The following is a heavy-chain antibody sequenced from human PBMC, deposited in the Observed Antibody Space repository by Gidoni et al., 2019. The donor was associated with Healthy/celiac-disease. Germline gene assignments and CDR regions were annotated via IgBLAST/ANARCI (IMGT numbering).Heavy chain of an antibody. CDR3: ARGRITMVRGAFDI. Sequence: QVQLQQWGAGLLKPSDTLSLTCAVYGGSFSGYSWSWIRPPPGKGLEWIGEINHSGSTNYNPSLKSRVTISVDTSKNQFSLKLGSVTAADTAVYYCARGRITMVRGAFDIWGQGTMVTVSS. D-gene: IGHD3-10*01. J-gene: IGHJ3*02. CDR2: INHSGST. V-gene: IGHV4-34*01. CDR1: GGSFSGYS.